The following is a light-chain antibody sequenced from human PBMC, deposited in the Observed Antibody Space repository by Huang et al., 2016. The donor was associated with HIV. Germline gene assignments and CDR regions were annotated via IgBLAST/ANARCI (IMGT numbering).Light chain of an antibody. CDR1: QDIRNS. V-gene: IGKV1-33*01. CDR3: QQYHNVPLT. CDR2: DAS. J-gene: IGKJ4*01. Sequence: DIQMTQSPSSLSASVGDRVTITCQASQDIRNSLNWYQQKPWKAPKLLISDASNLETWVPSRFSGSGSWTDFTLTINSLQPEDIATYYCQQYHNVPLTFGGGTKVEIK.